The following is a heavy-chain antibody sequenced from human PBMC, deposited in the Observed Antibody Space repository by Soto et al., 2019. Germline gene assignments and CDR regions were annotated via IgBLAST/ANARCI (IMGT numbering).Heavy chain of an antibody. V-gene: IGHV3-53*01. Sequence: EVQLVESGGGLIQPGGSLRLSCAASGFAVSSKYMTWVRQAPGKGLEWVSVIYGGGTTYYADSVKGRFTISRDTSKNTLYPPINSLRAEEKAVYYLVQATGLPGFEFRGQGTLVTVSS. CDR1: GFAVSSKY. CDR2: IYGGGTT. J-gene: IGHJ4*02. CDR3: VQATGLPGFEF. D-gene: IGHD1-1*01.